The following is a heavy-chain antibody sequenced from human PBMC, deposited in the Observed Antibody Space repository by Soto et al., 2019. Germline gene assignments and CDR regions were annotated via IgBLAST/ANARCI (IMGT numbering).Heavy chain of an antibody. D-gene: IGHD3-10*01. CDR3: ASWSQHYGSGSYGDDY. Sequence: GGSLRLSCAASGFTFSSYTMNWVRQAPGKGLEWVSGINCCGGGTYYADFVKGRFTISRDDSKNMVFLQMNSLRAEDTDVYYCASWSQHYGSGSYGDDYWGQGTLVTVSS. J-gene: IGHJ4*02. CDR2: INCCGGGT. CDR1: GFTFSSYT. V-gene: IGHV3-23*01.